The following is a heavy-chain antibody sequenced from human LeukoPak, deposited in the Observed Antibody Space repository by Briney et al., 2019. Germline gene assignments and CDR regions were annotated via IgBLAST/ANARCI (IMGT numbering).Heavy chain of an antibody. D-gene: IGHD6-19*01. Sequence: GGSLRLSCAASGFTFSSYAMSWVRQAPGKGLEWVSAISGSGGSTYYADSVKGRFTISRDNSKDTLYLQMNSLRAEDTAVYYCARGGSRYSSGWPTDYWGQGTLVTVSS. CDR1: GFTFSSYA. CDR3: ARGGSRYSSGWPTDY. CDR2: ISGSGGST. V-gene: IGHV3-23*01. J-gene: IGHJ4*02.